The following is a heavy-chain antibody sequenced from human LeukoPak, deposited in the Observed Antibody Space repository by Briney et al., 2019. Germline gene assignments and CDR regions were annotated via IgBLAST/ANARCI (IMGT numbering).Heavy chain of an antibody. CDR1: GFTFSSYW. CDR2: IKQDGSEK. V-gene: IGHV3-7*01. Sequence: GGSLRLSCAASGFTFSSYWMNWVRQAPGKGLEWVANIKQDGSEKYYVDSVKGRFTISRDNAKNSLYLQMNSLRAEDTAVYYCASYNAAEYFQHWGQGTLVTVSS. D-gene: IGHD3-10*01. CDR3: ASYNAAEYFQH. J-gene: IGHJ1*01.